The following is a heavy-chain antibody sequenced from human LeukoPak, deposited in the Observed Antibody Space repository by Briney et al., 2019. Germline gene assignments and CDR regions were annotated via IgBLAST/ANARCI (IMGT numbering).Heavy chain of an antibody. Sequence: GGSMTLSCAASAFTFSSYAMSWVRHAEGELREWVSAIGGSGRSTYYADSVKGRFTIPGDNSKNPLYLQMNSLRAEDTAVYYCAKGNGYRRPPDYWGQGTLVTVSS. J-gene: IGHJ4*02. CDR3: AKGNGYRRPPDY. CDR2: IGGSGRST. CDR1: AFTFSSYA. V-gene: IGHV3-23*01. D-gene: IGHD5-18*01.